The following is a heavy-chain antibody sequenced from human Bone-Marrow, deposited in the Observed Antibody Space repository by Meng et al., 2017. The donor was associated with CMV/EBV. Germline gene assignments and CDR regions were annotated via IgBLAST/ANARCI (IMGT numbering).Heavy chain of an antibody. J-gene: IGHJ6*02. CDR2: INSDGSST. D-gene: IGHD3-3*01. CDR1: GFTFSSYW. V-gene: IGHV3-74*01. Sequence: GGSLRLSCAASGFTFSSYWMHWVRQAPGKGLVWVSRINSDGSSTSYADSVKGRFTISRDNAKNTLYLQMNSLRAEDTAVYYCARVDVDFWSGYRNGMDVWGQGTTVTVSS. CDR3: ARVDVDFWSGYRNGMDV.